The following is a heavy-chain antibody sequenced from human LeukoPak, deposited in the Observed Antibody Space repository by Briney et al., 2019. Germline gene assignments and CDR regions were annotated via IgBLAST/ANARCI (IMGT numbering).Heavy chain of an antibody. CDR2: INPNSGGT. CDR1: GYTLTELS. CDR3: ARDFYYYDSSGLPDY. V-gene: IGHV1-2*02. D-gene: IGHD3-22*01. Sequence: ASVKVSCKVSGYTLTELSIQWARQAPGQGLEWMGWINPNSGGTNYAQKFQGRVTMTRDTSISTAYMELSRLRSDDTAVYYCARDFYYYDSSGLPDYWGQGTLVTVSS. J-gene: IGHJ4*02.